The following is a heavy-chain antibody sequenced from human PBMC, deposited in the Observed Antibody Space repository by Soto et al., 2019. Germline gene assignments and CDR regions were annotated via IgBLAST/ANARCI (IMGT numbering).Heavy chain of an antibody. CDR3: ARAEYYDSSGYYFDY. CDR2: IYHSGST. J-gene: IGHJ4*02. CDR1: GGSISSGGYS. Sequence: SETLSLTCAVSGGSISSGGYSWSWIRQPPGKGLEWIGYIYHSGSTYCNPSLKSRVTISVDRSKNQFSLKLSSVTAADTAVYYCARAEYYDSSGYYFDYWGQGTLVTVSS. V-gene: IGHV4-30-2*01. D-gene: IGHD3-22*01.